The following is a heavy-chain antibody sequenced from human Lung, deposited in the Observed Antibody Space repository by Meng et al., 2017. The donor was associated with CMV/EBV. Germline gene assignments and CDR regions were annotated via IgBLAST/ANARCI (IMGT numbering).Heavy chain of an antibody. CDR1: GFIFPAFS. CDR3: AREDSGSFTRYNWFDP. Sequence: GGXXRLSCAASGFIFPAFSMSWVRQAPGKGLEWVANIRQDGSDKYYVDSVKGRFTISRDNVRNSLFLHMNSLRAEDTAVYYCAREDSGSFTRYNWFDPWGHGXLVTVSS. V-gene: IGHV3-7*01. CDR2: IRQDGSDK. D-gene: IGHD1-26*01. J-gene: IGHJ5*02.